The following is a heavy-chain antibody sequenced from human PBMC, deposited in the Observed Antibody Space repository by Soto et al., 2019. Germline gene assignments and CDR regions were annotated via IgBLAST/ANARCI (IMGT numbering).Heavy chain of an antibody. CDR3: AQQKGAYDILTGYPPNYFDY. D-gene: IGHD3-9*01. CDR2: ISGSGGST. V-gene: IGHV3-23*01. J-gene: IGHJ4*02. Sequence: GGSLRLSCAASGFTFSSYAMSWVRQAPGKGLEWVSAISGSGGSTYYADSVKGRFTISRDNSKNTLYLQMNSLRAEDTAVYYCAQQKGAYDILTGYPPNYFDYWGQGTLVTVSS. CDR1: GFTFSSYA.